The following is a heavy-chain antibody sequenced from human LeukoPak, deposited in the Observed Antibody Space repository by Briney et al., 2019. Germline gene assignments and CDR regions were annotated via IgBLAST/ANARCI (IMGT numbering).Heavy chain of an antibody. CDR1: GGTFSSYA. Sequence: GASVKVSCKASGGTFSSYAISWVRQAPGQGLEWMGGVIPIFGTANYAQKFQGRVTITADESTSTAYMELSSLRSEDTAVYYCARVEVRGVINYYYGMDVWGKRTTVTVSS. CDR2: VIPIFGTA. J-gene: IGHJ6*04. D-gene: IGHD3-10*01. CDR3: ARVEVRGVINYYYGMDV. V-gene: IGHV1-69*13.